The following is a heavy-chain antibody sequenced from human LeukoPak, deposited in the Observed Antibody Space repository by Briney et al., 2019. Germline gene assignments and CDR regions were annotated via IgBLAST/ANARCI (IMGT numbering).Heavy chain of an antibody. V-gene: IGHV3-23*01. D-gene: IGHD2-2*01. CDR3: AKDLAPAAY. CDR1: GFTFSSSS. CDR2: LTGSGGST. J-gene: IGHJ4*02. Sequence: GGSLRLSCAASGFTFSSSSMSWVRQAPGKGLEWVSALTGSGGSTYYADSAKGRFTISRDNSKKTLFLQMNSLRAEDTAVYYCAKDLAPAAYWGQGTLVTVSS.